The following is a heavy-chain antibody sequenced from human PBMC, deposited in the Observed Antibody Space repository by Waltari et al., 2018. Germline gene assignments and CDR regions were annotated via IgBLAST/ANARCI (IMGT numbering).Heavy chain of an antibody. V-gene: IGHV4-34*01. CDR3: ARVGGSGYYRLLPFDY. D-gene: IGHD3-22*01. Sequence: QVQLQQWGAGLLKPSETLSLTCAVYGGSFSGYYWSWIRQHPGKGLEWIGEINHSGSTNYNPSLKSRVTISVDTSKNQFSLKLSSVTAADTAVYYCARVGGSGYYRLLPFDYWGQGTLVTVSS. CDR1: GGSFSGYY. CDR2: INHSGST. J-gene: IGHJ4*02.